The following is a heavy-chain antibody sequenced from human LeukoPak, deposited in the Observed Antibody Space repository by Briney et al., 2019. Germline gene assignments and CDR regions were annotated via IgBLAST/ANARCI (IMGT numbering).Heavy chain of an antibody. CDR2: IRYDGSNK. J-gene: IGHJ4*02. V-gene: IGHV3-30*02. CDR1: GFTFSSYG. CDR3: AKVNDYGDYVSFDY. D-gene: IGHD4-17*01. Sequence: GGSLRLSCAASGFTFSSYGMHGVRQAPGKGLEWVAFIRYDGSNKYYADSVKGRFTISGDNSKNTLYLQMNSLRAEDTAVYYCAKVNDYGDYVSFDYWGQGTLVTVSS.